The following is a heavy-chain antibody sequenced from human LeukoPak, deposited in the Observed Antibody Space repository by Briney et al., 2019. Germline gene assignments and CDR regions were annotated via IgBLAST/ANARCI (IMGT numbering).Heavy chain of an antibody. Sequence: SETLSLTCTVSGGSISSYYWSWIRQPPGKGLEWIGYIYYSGSTNFNPSLKSRVTISVDTSKNQFSLKLSSVTAADTAMYYCARASSSWYSWKTMDVWGQGTTVTVSS. V-gene: IGHV4-59*01. CDR2: IYYSGST. D-gene: IGHD6-13*01. J-gene: IGHJ6*02. CDR3: ARASSSWYSWKTMDV. CDR1: GGSISSYY.